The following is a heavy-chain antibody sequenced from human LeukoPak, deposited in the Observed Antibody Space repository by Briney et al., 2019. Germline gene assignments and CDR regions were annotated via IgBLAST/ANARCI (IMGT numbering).Heavy chain of an antibody. Sequence: SETLSLTCTSSGCSISSYSMSWIRQPAGKGLEWIGRIYTSGSTNYNASLKRGVTISIDKSKNQFSLKLSSVTAADTAVYYCARRDGYNSAGGYWYFDLWGSGTLVTVSS. CDR1: GCSISSYS. V-gene: IGHV4-4*07. D-gene: IGHD5-24*01. CDR2: IYTSGST. CDR3: ARRDGYNSAGGYWYFDL. J-gene: IGHJ2*01.